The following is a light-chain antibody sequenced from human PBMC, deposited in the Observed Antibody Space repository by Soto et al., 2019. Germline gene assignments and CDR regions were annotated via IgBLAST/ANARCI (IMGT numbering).Light chain of an antibody. CDR2: DAS. V-gene: IGKV3-11*01. CDR1: QSVGSY. Sequence: EIVLTQSPATLSLSPGERATLSCRASQSVGSYLAWYQQKPGQAPRLLIYDASNRATGIPARFSGSGSVTDFTLTISSLEPEDFAVYYCQQRSCWPPNFGPGTKVDIK. J-gene: IGKJ3*01. CDR3: QQRSCWPPN.